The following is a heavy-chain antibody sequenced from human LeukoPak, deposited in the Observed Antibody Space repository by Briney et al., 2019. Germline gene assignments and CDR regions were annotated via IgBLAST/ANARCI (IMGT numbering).Heavy chain of an antibody. CDR2: ISGSGGST. CDR1: GFTFSSYA. V-gene: IGHV3-23*01. Sequence: GGSLRLSCAASGFTFSSYAMSWVRQAPGEGLEWVSTISGSGGSTYHADSVKGRYTISRDNSKNTLYLDMKSLRADDTAVYYCAKDEVGTSWGQGTLVTVSS. D-gene: IGHD2-15*01. J-gene: IGHJ5*02. CDR3: AKDEVGTS.